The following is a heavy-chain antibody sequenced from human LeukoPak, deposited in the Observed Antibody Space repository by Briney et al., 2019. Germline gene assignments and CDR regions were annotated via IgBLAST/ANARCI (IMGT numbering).Heavy chain of an antibody. J-gene: IGHJ5*02. D-gene: IGHD2-2*01. CDR2: IYYSGST. CDR1: GGSISSSSYY. V-gene: IGHV4-39*01. Sequence: PSETLSLTCTVSGGSISSSSYYWGWIRQPPGKGLEWIGSIYYSGSTYSNPSLKSRVTISVDTSKNQFSLKLSSVTAADTAVYYCARHYGKIVVAPFDPWGQGTLVTVSS. CDR3: ARHYGKIVVAPFDP.